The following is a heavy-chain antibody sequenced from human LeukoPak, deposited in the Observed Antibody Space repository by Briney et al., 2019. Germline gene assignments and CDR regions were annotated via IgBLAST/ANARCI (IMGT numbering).Heavy chain of an antibody. Sequence: PGRSLRLSCAASGFTFSSYVMHWVRQAPGKELEWVAVISYDGSNKYYADSVKGRFTISRDNSKNTLYLQMNSLRAEDTAVYYCAKGRRRMTTVTTGFDYWGQGTLVTVSS. CDR1: GFTFSSYV. CDR3: AKGRRRMTTVTTGFDY. V-gene: IGHV3-30*18. CDR2: ISYDGSNK. J-gene: IGHJ4*02. D-gene: IGHD4-17*01.